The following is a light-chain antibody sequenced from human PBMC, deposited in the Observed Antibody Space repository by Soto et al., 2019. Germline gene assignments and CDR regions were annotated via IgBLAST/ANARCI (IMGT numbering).Light chain of an antibody. CDR1: QSVGNS. CDR2: GAS. CDR3: LHYNKWPPWT. Sequence: VMTQFPATLSVSPGERVTLSCRASQSVGNSLAWYRQKPGQAPRLLVYGASTRATGIPARISGSGSGTEFTLTISSLQSEDFAFYYCLHYNKWPPWTFGQGTKVDIK. V-gene: IGKV3-15*01. J-gene: IGKJ1*01.